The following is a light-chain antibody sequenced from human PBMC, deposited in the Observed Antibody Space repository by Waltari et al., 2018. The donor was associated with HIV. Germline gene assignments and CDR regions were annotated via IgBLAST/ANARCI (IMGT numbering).Light chain of an antibody. V-gene: IGKV3-20*01. CDR1: ETIMSKY. Sequence: VVLTQPQDSLALSPGDRAPFSCRANETIMSKYLAWFQQRPGQAPRLLLDGATSRAAGTPGRFSGSGLGTDFTLTIDKLEPADFAVYFCHQYGLSPWTFGQGTRVDI. J-gene: IGKJ1*01. CDR3: HQYGLSPWT. CDR2: GAT.